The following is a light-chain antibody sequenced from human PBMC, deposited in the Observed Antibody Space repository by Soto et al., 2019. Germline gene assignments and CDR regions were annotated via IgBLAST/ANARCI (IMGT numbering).Light chain of an antibody. CDR2: GAS. V-gene: IGKV3-15*01. J-gene: IGKJ1*01. Sequence: EIVLTQSPATLSVSPGDRATLSFRASQSVNSNLAWYHLKPGQAPRLLIYGASIRAAGIPARFTGSESGTEFTLSISSLQSEDFAVYYCQQYDDWPWTFGHGTKVEIK. CDR1: QSVNSN. CDR3: QQYDDWPWT.